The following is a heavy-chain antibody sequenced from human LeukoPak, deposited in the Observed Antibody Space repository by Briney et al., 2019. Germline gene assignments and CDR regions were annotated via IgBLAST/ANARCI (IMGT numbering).Heavy chain of an antibody. Sequence: SETLSLTCTVSGGSISSYYWSWIRQPPGKGLEGIGYIYYSGSTNYNPSLRSRVTISVDTSKTQFSLRLSSVTAADTAVYYCARAQKRAPWTFDYWGQGTLVTVSS. CDR1: GGSISSYY. J-gene: IGHJ4*02. CDR2: IYYSGST. V-gene: IGHV4-59*01. D-gene: IGHD3/OR15-3a*01. CDR3: ARAQKRAPWTFDY.